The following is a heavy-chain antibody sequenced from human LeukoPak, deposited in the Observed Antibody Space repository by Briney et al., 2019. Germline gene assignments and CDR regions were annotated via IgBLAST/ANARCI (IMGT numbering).Heavy chain of an antibody. CDR1: GFTFSSYA. CDR3: AKDVEYSSGWYLSGAAEYFQH. V-gene: IGHV3-23*01. J-gene: IGHJ1*01. D-gene: IGHD6-19*01. CDR2: ISGSGGST. Sequence: PGGSLRLSCAASGFTFSSYAMSWVRQAPGKGLEWVSAISGSGGSTYYADSVKGRSTISRDNSKNTLYLQMNSLRAEDTAVYYCAKDVEYSSGWYLSGAAEYFQHWGQGTLVTVSS.